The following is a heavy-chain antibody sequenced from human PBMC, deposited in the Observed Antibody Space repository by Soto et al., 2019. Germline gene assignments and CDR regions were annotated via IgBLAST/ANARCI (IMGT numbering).Heavy chain of an antibody. CDR1: GFTFSSYA. Sequence: PGGSLRLSCAASGFTFSSYAMSWVRQAPGKGLEWVSAISGSGGSTYYADSVKGRFTISRDNSKNTLYLQMNSLRAEDTAVYYCAKDRLGYCSSTSCYLAFDIWGQGTMVTVSS. J-gene: IGHJ3*02. V-gene: IGHV3-23*01. CDR3: AKDRLGYCSSTSCYLAFDI. D-gene: IGHD2-2*01. CDR2: ISGSGGST.